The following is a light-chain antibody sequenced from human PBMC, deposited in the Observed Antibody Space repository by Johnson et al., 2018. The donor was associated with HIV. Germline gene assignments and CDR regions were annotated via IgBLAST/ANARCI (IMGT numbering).Light chain of an antibody. J-gene: IGLJ1*01. Sequence: QSVLTQPPSVSAAPGQKVTISCSGSSSNIGNKYVSWYQQLQGTAPKLLIYENSKRPSGIPDRFSGSKSGTSATLGITGLQTGDEAYYYCGTWDTSLSAGGVFGSGTKGPVL. CDR1: SSNIGNKY. CDR2: ENS. V-gene: IGLV1-51*02. CDR3: GTWDTSLSAGGV.